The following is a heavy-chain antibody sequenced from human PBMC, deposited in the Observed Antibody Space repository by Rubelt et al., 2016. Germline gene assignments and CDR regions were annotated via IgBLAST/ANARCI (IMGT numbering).Heavy chain of an antibody. J-gene: IGHJ4*02. CDR1: GFRFSGAW. D-gene: IGHD1-14*01. CDR2: IKEDGSQK. V-gene: IGHV3-7*04. Sequence: GGSLRLSCVASGFRFSGAWMCWVRQVPGKGLEWVANIKEDGSQKNYVDSVRGRFTISRDNAKNSLYLQMNSLRVDDTAVYYCARRRTGGVYFDSWGQGTLVTVSS. CDR3: ARRRTGGVYFDS.